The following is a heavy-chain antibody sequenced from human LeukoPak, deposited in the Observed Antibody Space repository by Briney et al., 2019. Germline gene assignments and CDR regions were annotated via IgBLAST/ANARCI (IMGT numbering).Heavy chain of an antibody. V-gene: IGHV3-74*01. D-gene: IGHD2-15*01. Sequence: GGSLRLSCVVSGFSFTTYWMHWVRQAPGKGLVWVSRINSDGGTTIYADSVKGRFTISRDNAKNTLYLQMRSLRADDSAVYYCARGFEGYPFGWWFGPWGQGTRVTVSS. CDR2: INSDGGTT. CDR3: ARGFEGYPFGWWFGP. J-gene: IGHJ5*02. CDR1: GFSFTTYW.